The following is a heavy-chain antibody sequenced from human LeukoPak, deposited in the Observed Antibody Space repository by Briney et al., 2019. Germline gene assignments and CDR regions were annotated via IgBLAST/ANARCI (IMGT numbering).Heavy chain of an antibody. D-gene: IGHD3-10*01. V-gene: IGHV3-21*06. CDR3: ARVNDYDSGSLYRPIDY. CDR2: IDSSGGYM. CDR1: GFTFNTYS. J-gene: IGHJ4*02. Sequence: GGSLRLSCEASGFTFNTYSMNWARQAPGKGLEWVSSIDSSGGYMFYADSVKGRFIISRDNAKDSLYLQMNSLRVEDTAVYSCARVNDYDSGSLYRPIDYWGQGTLVTVSS.